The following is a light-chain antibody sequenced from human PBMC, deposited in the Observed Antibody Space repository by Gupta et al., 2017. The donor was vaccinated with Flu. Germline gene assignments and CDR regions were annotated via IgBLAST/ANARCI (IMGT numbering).Light chain of an antibody. CDR2: GEN. CDR1: SLRSYY. Sequence: SSELTQDPAVSVALGQTVRITCQGYSLRSYYASWYQQTPGQAPVLVIYGENKRPSGIPDRFYGSRSGNTAALTITXAXEEDEAXYYCNSRDSSGNHLWVFGGGTKLTVL. V-gene: IGLV3-19*01. CDR3: NSRDSSGNHLWV. J-gene: IGLJ3*02.